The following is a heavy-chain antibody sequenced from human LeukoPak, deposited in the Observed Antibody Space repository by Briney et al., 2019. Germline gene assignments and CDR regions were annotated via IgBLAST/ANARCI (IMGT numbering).Heavy chain of an antibody. J-gene: IGHJ4*02. V-gene: IGHV3-21*01. CDR3: ARETDSSEFDY. CDR2: ISSVKNYV. Sequence: GGSLRLSCAASGFIFSSYSMNWVRQAPGKGLKWVSSISSVKNYVYYTDSARGRFTISRDNAKNSLYLQMDSLRAEDTAVYYCARETDSSEFDYWGQGALVTVSS. D-gene: IGHD6-13*01. CDR1: GFIFSSYS.